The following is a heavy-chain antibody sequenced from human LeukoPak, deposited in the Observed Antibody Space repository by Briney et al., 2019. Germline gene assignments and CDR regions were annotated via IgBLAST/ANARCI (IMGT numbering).Heavy chain of an antibody. D-gene: IGHD5-12*01. CDR2: INPNSGGT. J-gene: IGHJ4*02. CDR1: GYTFTGYY. V-gene: IGHV1-2*02. Sequence: GASVKVSCKTSGYTFTGYYMHWVRQAPGQGLEWMGWINPNSGGTNYAQKFQGRVTMTRDTSISTAYMYLSSLRSDDTAVYFCARDWGYSGFAYYWGQGTLVTVSS. CDR3: ARDWGYSGFAYY.